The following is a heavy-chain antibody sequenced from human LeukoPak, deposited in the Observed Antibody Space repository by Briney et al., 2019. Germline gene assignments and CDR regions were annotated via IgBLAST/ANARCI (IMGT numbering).Heavy chain of an antibody. CDR3: ARGYSSRRSKWFDP. D-gene: IGHD6-13*01. Sequence: SETLSLTCTVSGYSISSGYYWGWIRQPPGKGLEWIGSIYHSGSTYYNPSLKSRVTISVDTSKNQFSLKLSSVTAADTAVYYCARGYSSRRSKWFDPWGQGTLVTVSS. CDR1: GYSISSGYY. J-gene: IGHJ5*02. V-gene: IGHV4-38-2*02. CDR2: IYHSGST.